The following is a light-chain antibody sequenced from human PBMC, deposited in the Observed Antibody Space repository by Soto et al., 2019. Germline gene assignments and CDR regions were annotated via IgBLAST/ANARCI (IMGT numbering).Light chain of an antibody. CDR2: GAS. Sequence: EIVLSQSRGTLCRSPGERAARSCRASQSVSNNYLAWYQQKPGQAPRLLIYGASSRATGIPDRFSGSGSGTDFTLTISILQPDDFATYYSQQEKGHSRTLSQGSKVDVK. J-gene: IGKJ1*01. CDR3: QQEKGHSRT. CDR1: QSVSNNY. V-gene: IGKV3-20*01.